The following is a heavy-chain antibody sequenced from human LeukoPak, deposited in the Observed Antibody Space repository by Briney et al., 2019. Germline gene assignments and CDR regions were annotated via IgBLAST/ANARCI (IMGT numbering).Heavy chain of an antibody. D-gene: IGHD6-19*01. V-gene: IGHV4-59*08. CDR3: ARRIAVNPVYGFDP. CDR1: GGSISSYY. CDR2: IYYSGST. J-gene: IGHJ5*02. Sequence: SETLSLTCTVSGGSISSYYWSWIRQPPGKGLEWIGYIYYSGSTNYNPSLKSRVTISLDTSKNQFSLILRSVTAADTAVYYCARRIAVNPVYGFDPWGQGTLVTVSS.